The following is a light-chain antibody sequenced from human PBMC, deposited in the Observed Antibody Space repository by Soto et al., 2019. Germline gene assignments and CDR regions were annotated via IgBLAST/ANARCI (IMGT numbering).Light chain of an antibody. J-gene: IGKJ4*01. Sequence: DITLTQSPSSLSASVGDRVSITCQASQDVINYLNWYQQKPGKAPKLLISDASNLETGVPSRFTGSGSGTHFTLTSTNLQPEDFATYFCQQYDDLPLTFGGGTHVE. CDR2: DAS. CDR3: QQYDDLPLT. CDR1: QDVINY. V-gene: IGKV1-33*01.